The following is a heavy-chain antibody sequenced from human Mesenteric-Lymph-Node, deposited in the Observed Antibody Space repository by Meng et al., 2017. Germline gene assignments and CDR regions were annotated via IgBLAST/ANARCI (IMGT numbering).Heavy chain of an antibody. Sequence: SVKVSCKASGYTFTGYYMHWVRQAPGQGLEWMGGIIPIFGTANYAQKFQGRVTITADESTSTAYMELSSLRSEDTAVYYCARGELITMIVVVIRSRFDPWGQGTLVTVSS. J-gene: IGHJ5*02. V-gene: IGHV1-69*13. D-gene: IGHD3-22*01. CDR2: IIPIFGTA. CDR1: GYTFTGYY. CDR3: ARGELITMIVVVIRSRFDP.